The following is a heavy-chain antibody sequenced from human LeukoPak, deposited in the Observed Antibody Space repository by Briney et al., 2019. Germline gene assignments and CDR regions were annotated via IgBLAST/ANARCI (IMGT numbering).Heavy chain of an antibody. D-gene: IGHD4-17*01. CDR1: GYTSTDYY. J-gene: IGHJ4*02. CDR3: ARGDIYGDYVW. V-gene: IGHV1-2*02. CDR2: INPYSGGT. Sequence: ASVKVSCKASGYTSTDYYMHWVRQAPGKGPEWMGWINPYSGGTKNAQKFQGRVTMTRDTSTTTAYMDLSRLTFDDTAFYYCARGDIYGDYVWWGQGTLVTVSS.